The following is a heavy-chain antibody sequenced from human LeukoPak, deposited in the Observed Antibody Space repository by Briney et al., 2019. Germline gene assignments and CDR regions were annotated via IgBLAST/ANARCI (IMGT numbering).Heavy chain of an antibody. CDR3: ARDSLPVVVVPAASNYYYYGMDV. J-gene: IGHJ6*02. Sequence: GGSLRLSCAASGFTFSSYAMSWVRQAPGKGLEWVSAISGSGGSTYYADSVKGRFTISRDNSKNTLYLQMNSLRAEDTAVYYCARDSLPVVVVPAASNYYYYGMDVWGQGTTVTVSS. V-gene: IGHV3-23*01. D-gene: IGHD2-2*01. CDR1: GFTFSSYA. CDR2: ISGSGGST.